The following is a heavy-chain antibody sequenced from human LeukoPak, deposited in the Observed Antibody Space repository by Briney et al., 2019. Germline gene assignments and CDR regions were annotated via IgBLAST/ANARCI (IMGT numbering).Heavy chain of an antibody. CDR2: IYYSGST. J-gene: IGHJ4*02. CDR3: ARTTPYYFDH. CDR1: GGPVSSGSYY. V-gene: IGHV4-61*01. D-gene: IGHD4-11*01. Sequence: SETLSLTCTVSGGPVSSGSYYWSWIRQPPGKGLEWIGYIYYSGSTNYNPSLKSRVTISVDTSKNQFSLKLSSVTAADTAVYYCARTTPYYFDHWGQGTLVTVSS.